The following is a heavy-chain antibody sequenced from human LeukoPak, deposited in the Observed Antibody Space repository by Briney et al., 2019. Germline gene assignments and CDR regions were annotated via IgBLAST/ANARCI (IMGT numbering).Heavy chain of an antibody. CDR2: IFPGDSDT. CDR1: GSSFTSYW. V-gene: IGHV5-51*01. CDR3: ARMQSSGYYYVSH. Sequence: GESLKISCKVSGSSFTSYWIGWVRQMPGKSLEGLGIIFPGDSDTRYCPSFEGQVTISADKSISPAYLQWSSLKASDTSMYFCARMQSSGYYYVSHWGKGTLVTVSS. D-gene: IGHD3-22*01. J-gene: IGHJ4*02.